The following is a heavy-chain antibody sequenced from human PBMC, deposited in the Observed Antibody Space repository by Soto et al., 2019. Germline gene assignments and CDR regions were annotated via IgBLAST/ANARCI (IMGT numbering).Heavy chain of an antibody. CDR3: ARDNLGELPNYFDY. D-gene: IGHD3-16*01. V-gene: IGHV1-69*04. CDR2: IIPILGIA. Sequence: GASVKVSCKASGGTFSSYTISWVRQAPGQGLDWMGRIIPILGIANYAQKFQGRVTITADNSTSTAYMELSSLRSEDTAVYYCARDNLGELPNYFDYWGQGTLVTVSS. J-gene: IGHJ4*02. CDR1: GGTFSSYT.